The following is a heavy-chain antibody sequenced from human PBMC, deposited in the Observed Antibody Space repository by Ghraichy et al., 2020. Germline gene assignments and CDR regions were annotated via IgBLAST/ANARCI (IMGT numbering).Heavy chain of an antibody. CDR3: ARDYDSSGYGYYYYYGMDF. Sequence: GGSLRLSCAASGFTFSSYSMNWVRQAPGKGLEWVSYISSSSSTIYYADSVKGRFTISRDNAKNSLYLQMNSLRDEDTAVYYCARDYDSSGYGYYYYYGMDFWGQGTTVTVSS. D-gene: IGHD3-22*01. CDR1: GFTFSSYS. V-gene: IGHV3-48*02. J-gene: IGHJ6*02. CDR2: ISSSSSTI.